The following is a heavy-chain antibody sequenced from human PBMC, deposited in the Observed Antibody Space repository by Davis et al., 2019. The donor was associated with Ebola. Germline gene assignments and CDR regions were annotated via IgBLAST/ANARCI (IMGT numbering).Heavy chain of an antibody. D-gene: IGHD1-26*01. CDR2: IKPDETEK. CDR1: GFTFSNYW. CDR3: AKREPSTPPY. V-gene: IGHV3-7*03. Sequence: PGGSLRLSCLASGFTFSNYWMSWVRQAPGKGLEWVANIKPDETEKYYVDSVKGRFNIFRDNTRNSIYLQMNSLRAEDTAVYYCAKREPSTPPYWGQGTLVTVSS. J-gene: IGHJ4*02.